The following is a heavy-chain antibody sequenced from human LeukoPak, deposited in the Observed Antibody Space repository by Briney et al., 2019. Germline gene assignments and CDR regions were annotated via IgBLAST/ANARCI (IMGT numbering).Heavy chain of an antibody. V-gene: IGHV4-34*01. CDR1: GGSFSGYY. CDR3: ARGSYSSGRYRRYFQH. D-gene: IGHD6-19*01. Sequence: TSETLSLTCAVYGGSFSGYYWSWIRQPPGKGLEWIGEINHSGSTNYNPSLKSRVTISVDTSKNQFSLKLSSVTAADTAVYYCARGSYSSGRYRRYFQHWGQGTLVTVSS. CDR2: INHSGST. J-gene: IGHJ1*01.